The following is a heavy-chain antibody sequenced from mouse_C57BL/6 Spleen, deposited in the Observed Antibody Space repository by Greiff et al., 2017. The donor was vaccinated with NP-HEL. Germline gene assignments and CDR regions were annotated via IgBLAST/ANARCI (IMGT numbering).Heavy chain of an antibody. V-gene: IGHV1-80*01. CDR1: GYAFSSYW. CDR2: IYPGDGDT. D-gene: IGHD4-1*01. J-gene: IGHJ3*01. Sequence: QVHVKQSGAELVKPGASVKISCKASGYAFSSYWMNWVKQRPGKGLEWIGQIYPGDGDTNYNGKFKGKATLTADKSSSTAYMQLSSLTSRDSAVYFCARSQLAGTVWFAYWGQGTLVTVSA. CDR3: ARSQLAGTVWFAY.